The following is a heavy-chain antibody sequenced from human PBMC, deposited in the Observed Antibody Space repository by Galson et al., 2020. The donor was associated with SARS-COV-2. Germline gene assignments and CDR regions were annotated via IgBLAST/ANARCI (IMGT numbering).Heavy chain of an antibody. V-gene: IGHV4-59*08. J-gene: IGHJ4*02. Sequence: SETMSLTCTVSGGSISSYYWSWIRQPPGKGLEWIGYIYYSGSTNYNPSLKSRVTISVDTSKNQFSLKLSSVTAADTAVYYCARHGRRYFDYWGQGTLVTVSS. CDR1: GGSISSYY. CDR2: IYYSGST. CDR3: ARHGRRYFDY.